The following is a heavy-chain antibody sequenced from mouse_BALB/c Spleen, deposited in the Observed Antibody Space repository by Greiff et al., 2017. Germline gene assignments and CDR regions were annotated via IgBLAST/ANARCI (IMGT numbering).Heavy chain of an antibody. V-gene: IGHV14-3*02. CDR2: IDPANGNT. Sequence: VQLQHSGAELVKPGASVKLSCTASGFNIKDTYMHWVKQRPEQGLEWIGRIDPANGNTKYDPKFQGKATITADTSSNTAYLQLSSLTSEDTAVYYCASIYYDYDNYAMDYWGQGTSVTVSS. CDR1: GFNIKDTY. D-gene: IGHD2-4*01. CDR3: ASIYYDYDNYAMDY. J-gene: IGHJ4*01.